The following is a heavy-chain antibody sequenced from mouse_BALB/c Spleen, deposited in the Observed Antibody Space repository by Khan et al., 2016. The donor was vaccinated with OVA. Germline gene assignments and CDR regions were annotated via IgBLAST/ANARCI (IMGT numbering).Heavy chain of an antibody. CDR3: ARGYDFVAY. Sequence: EVQLQQSGPDLVKPGASVKISCKASGYSFTLYYMTWVKQSHGKSLEWIGRVNPNTGGSDYNQEFKGKAILTVDKSSNTAYMEIHSLTSEDSAVYSCARGYDFVAYWGQGTLVTVSA. J-gene: IGHJ3*01. CDR2: VNPNTGGS. D-gene: IGHD2-14*01. V-gene: IGHV1-26*01. CDR1: GYSFTLYY.